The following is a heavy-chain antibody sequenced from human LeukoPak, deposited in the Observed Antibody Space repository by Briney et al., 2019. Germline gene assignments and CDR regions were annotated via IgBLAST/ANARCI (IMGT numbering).Heavy chain of an antibody. D-gene: IGHD3-3*01. J-gene: IGHJ4*02. Sequence: SETLSLTCAVYGGSFSGYYWSWMRQPPGKGLEWIGEINHSGSTNYNPSLKSRVTISVDTSKNQFSLKLSSVTAADTAVYYCARFFTDHDYWGQGTLVTVSS. CDR3: ARFFTDHDY. CDR2: INHSGST. CDR1: GGSFSGYY. V-gene: IGHV4-34*01.